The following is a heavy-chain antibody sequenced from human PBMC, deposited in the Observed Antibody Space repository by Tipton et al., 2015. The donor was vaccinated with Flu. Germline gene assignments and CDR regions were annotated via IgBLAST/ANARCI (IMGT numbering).Heavy chain of an antibody. J-gene: IGHJ4*02. V-gene: IGHV4-38-2*02. CDR1: GYSISSGYY. CDR2: ISHSGNT. CDR3: ARSTYYYGSGSSDY. D-gene: IGHD3-10*01. Sequence: LRFSCTVSGYSISSGYYWGWIRQPPGKGLEWIGSISHSGNTYYNPSLKSRVTMSVDTSKNQFSLKLNSVTAADTAVYYCARSTYYYGSGSSDYWGQGSLVTVSS.